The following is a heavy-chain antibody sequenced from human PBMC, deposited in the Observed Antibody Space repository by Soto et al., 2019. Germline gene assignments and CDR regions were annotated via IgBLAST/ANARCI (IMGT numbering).Heavy chain of an antibody. Sequence: GVSLRLSCAPSGFTFSSYAKSWVRQARGKALDWVSPVSGSGGSTYYADSVKGRITICRDNSKNTLYLQMKSLRGEDTSVYYCAKDSGDPRSFDNWDQETLVAVSS. CDR2: VSGSGGST. CDR1: GFTFSSYA. D-gene: IGHD1-26*01. J-gene: IGHJ4*01. V-gene: IGHV3-23*01. CDR3: AKDSGDPRSFDN.